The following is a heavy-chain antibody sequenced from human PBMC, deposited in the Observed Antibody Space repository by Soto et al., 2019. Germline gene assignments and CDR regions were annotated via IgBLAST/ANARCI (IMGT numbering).Heavy chain of an antibody. CDR2: ISYDSPNK. V-gene: IGHV3-30*18. J-gene: IGHJ4*02. CDR3: AKLVIGYCSGNTCDDY. CDR1: GFTFSYG. D-gene: IGHD2-15*01. Sequence: VQLLESGGGLIQPGGSLRLSCAASGFTFSYGIHWLRQAPGKGLEWVAYISYDSPNKFYGDSVKGRFTISRDNSKNTQFLQMNSLRAEDTAVYYCAKLVIGYCSGNTCDDYWGQGTLVAVSS.